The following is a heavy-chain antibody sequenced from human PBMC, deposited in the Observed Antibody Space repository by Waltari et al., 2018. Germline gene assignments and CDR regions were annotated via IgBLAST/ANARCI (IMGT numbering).Heavy chain of an antibody. CDR2: IMPYIRET. J-gene: IGHJ6*02. D-gene: IGHD3-22*01. CDR3: AGGDGGYYYHKMDV. CDR1: GGTFTSDT. V-gene: IGHV1-69*02. Sequence: QVQLVQSGAEAKKPGSSVRVSCRASGGTFTSDTVNWVRQAPGKGLEWMGRIMPYIRETEDAVKFQGRITIIADKSTGTVYMELSSLRSDDTAVYYCAGGDGGYYYHKMDVWGQGTTVTVSS.